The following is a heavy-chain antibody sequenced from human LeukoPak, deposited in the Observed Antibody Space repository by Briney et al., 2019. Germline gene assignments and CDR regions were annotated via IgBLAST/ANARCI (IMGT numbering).Heavy chain of an antibody. D-gene: IGHD5-18*01. V-gene: IGHV4-30-4*08. Sequence: PSQTLSLTCTVSGGSISSGDYYWSWIRQPPGKGLEWIGYIYYSGSTYYNPSLKSRVTISVDTSKNQFSLKLSSVTAADTAVYYCARGEEYSYGLGIIDYWGQGTLVSVTS. J-gene: IGHJ4*02. CDR3: ARGEEYSYGLGIIDY. CDR1: GGSISSGDYY. CDR2: IYYSGST.